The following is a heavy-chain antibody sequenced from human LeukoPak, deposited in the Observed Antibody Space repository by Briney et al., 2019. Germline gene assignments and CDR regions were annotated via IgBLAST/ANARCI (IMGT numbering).Heavy chain of an antibody. CDR1: GGSLSGSY. CDR3: ARWGGRKSLGYWSSTSCYNSRSFDY. Sequence: PSETLSLTCAVYGGSLSGSYWSWIRQPPGKGLEWIGEINHSGSTNYNPSLKSRVTISVDTSKNQFSLKLSSVTAADTAVHYCARWGGRKSLGYWSSTSCYNSRSFDYWGQGTLVTVSS. D-gene: IGHD2-2*02. J-gene: IGHJ4*02. V-gene: IGHV4-34*01. CDR2: INHSGST.